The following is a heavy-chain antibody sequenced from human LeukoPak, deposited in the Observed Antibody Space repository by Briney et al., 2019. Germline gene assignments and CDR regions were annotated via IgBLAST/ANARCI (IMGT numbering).Heavy chain of an antibody. CDR2: ISSSSYI. D-gene: IGHD3-10*01. CDR1: GFTFSSYS. CDR3: ARVEVMVRGVGGFDY. V-gene: IGHV3-21*01. Sequence: GGSLRLSCAASGFTFSSYSMNWVRQAPGKGLEWVSSISSSSYIYYADSVKGRFTISRDNAKNSLYLQMNSLRAEDTAVYYCARVEVMVRGVGGFDYWGQGTLVTASS. J-gene: IGHJ4*02.